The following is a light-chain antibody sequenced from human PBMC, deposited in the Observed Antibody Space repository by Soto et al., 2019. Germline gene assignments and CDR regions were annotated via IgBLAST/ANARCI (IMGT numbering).Light chain of an antibody. Sequence: SVLTQPASVSGSTGQSITISCTGTSGDVDAFDYVSWYQQHPGKAPKLMIFEVSDRPSGVSDRFSGSKSGSTASLTISGLQAEGEADYFCTSFTSSSTQVFGTGTKVTVL. CDR1: SGDVDAFDY. CDR3: TSFTSSSTQV. CDR2: EVS. V-gene: IGLV2-14*01. J-gene: IGLJ1*01.